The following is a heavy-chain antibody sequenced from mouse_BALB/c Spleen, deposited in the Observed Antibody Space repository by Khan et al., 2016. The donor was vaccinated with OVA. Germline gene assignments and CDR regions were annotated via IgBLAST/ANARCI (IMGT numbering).Heavy chain of an antibody. Sequence: EVELVESGGGLVQPGGSRKLSCAASGFTFSSFGMHWVRQAPEKGLEWVAYISFGSATIYYADTVKGRFTISSANPKNTLFLQLTSLRSEDTGMYYCTRSMITTWYFDVWGAGTTVTVSS. CDR2: ISFGSATI. CDR1: GFTFSSFG. CDR3: TRSMITTWYFDV. J-gene: IGHJ1*01. V-gene: IGHV5-17*02. D-gene: IGHD2-4*01.